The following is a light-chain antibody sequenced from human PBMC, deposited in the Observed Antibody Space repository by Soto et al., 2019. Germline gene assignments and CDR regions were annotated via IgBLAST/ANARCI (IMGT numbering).Light chain of an antibody. CDR3: SSYTSRITDVV. V-gene: IGLV2-14*01. CDR1: SSDVGGYNY. J-gene: IGLJ2*01. CDR2: EVS. Sequence: QSVLTQPASVSGSPGQSITISCTGTSSDVGGYNYVSWYQQHPGKAPKLMIYEVSNRPSGVSNRFSGSKSGNTASLTISGLQAEDEADYYCSSYTSRITDVVFGGGTKVTVL.